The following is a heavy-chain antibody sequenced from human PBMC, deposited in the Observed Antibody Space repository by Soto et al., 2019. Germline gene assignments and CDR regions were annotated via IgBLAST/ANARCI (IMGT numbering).Heavy chain of an antibody. CDR2: IYYSGST. Sequence: SETLSLTCTVSGGSVSSGSYYWSWIRQPPGKGLEWIGYIYYSGSTNYNPSLKSRVTISVDTSKNQFSLKLSSVTAADTAVYYCARVSQYGDYEDYWGQGTLVTVS. CDR3: ARVSQYGDYEDY. CDR1: GGSVSSGSYY. D-gene: IGHD4-17*01. V-gene: IGHV4-61*01. J-gene: IGHJ4*02.